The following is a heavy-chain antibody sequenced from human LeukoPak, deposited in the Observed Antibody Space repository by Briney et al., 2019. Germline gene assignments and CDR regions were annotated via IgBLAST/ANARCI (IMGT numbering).Heavy chain of an antibody. Sequence: GGSLRLSCAASGFTFSSYGMHWVRQAPGKGLEWVAVISYDGTNKYYADSVKGRFTISRDNSKNTLSLQMNSLRAEDTALYYCARGFVLGAAKNYFDYWGQGALVTVSS. J-gene: IGHJ4*02. CDR2: ISYDGTNK. D-gene: IGHD2-21*02. CDR1: GFTFSSYG. V-gene: IGHV3-30*03. CDR3: ARGFVLGAAKNYFDY.